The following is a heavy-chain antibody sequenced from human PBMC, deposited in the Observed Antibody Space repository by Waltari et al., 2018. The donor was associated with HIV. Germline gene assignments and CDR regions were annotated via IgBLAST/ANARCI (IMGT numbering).Heavy chain of an antibody. CDR2: IYPDDTT. D-gene: IGHD3-10*01. J-gene: IGHJ5*02. CDR1: NFSVSGKP. CDR3: ATGVRYYGP. Sequence: AESGGRLIQPGGSLGLSCPASNFSVSGKPVPWIRQAPGGSLEWVAVIYPDDTTHYADSVIGRFTISRAKSRTTVLLLMNGLFVDDTATYFCATGVRYYGPWGQGTRVTVSS. V-gene: IGHV3-53*01.